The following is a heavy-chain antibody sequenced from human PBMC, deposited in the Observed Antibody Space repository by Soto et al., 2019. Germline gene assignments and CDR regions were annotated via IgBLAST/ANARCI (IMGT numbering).Heavy chain of an antibody. V-gene: IGHV4-34*01. CDR3: ARGGMVNSSAYAY. D-gene: IGHD6-13*01. J-gene: IGHJ4*02. CDR2: INHSGST. Sequence: SETLSLTYAVYGGSFSGYYWSWIRQPPGKGLEWIGEINHSGSTNYNPSLKSRVTISVDTSKNQFSLKLSSVTAADTAVYYCARGGMVNSSAYAYWGQGTLVTVSS. CDR1: GGSFSGYY.